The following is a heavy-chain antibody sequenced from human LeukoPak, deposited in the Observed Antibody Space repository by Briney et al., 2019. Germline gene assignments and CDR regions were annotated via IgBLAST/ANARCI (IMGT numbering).Heavy chain of an antibody. Sequence: PSETLSLTCTVSGGSISSYYWSWIRQPAGKGLEWIGRIYTSGSTNYNPSLKSRVTISVDTSKNQFSLKLSSVTAADTAVYYCASPENRPGIAVADALDIWGQGTMVTVSS. V-gene: IGHV4-4*07. CDR2: IYTSGST. CDR1: GGSISSYY. D-gene: IGHD6-19*01. J-gene: IGHJ3*02. CDR3: ASPENRPGIAVADALDI.